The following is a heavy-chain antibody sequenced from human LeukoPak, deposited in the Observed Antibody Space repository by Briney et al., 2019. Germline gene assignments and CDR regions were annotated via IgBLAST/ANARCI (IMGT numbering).Heavy chain of an antibody. CDR2: INPNSGGT. CDR3: ARLVPASMGGIPSDY. Sequence: GASVKVSCKASGYTFTGYYMHWVRQAPGQGLEWMGRINPNSGGTNYAQKFQGRVTMTGDTSISTAYMELSRLRSDDTAVYYCARLVPASMGGIPSDYWGQGTLVTVSS. J-gene: IGHJ4*02. D-gene: IGHD2-2*01. CDR1: GYTFTGYY. V-gene: IGHV1-2*06.